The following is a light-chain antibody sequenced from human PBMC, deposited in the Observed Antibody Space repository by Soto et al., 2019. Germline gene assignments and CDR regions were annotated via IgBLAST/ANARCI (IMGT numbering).Light chain of an antibody. CDR2: SAS. V-gene: IGKV3-20*01. Sequence: DIVLTQSPGTLSLSPGERATLSCRANQTVSRNYLAWYQQKPGQTPRLLIYSASNMATVIPDRFRGSGSGTDFTLTITRLEPEDFGVYYCLQYATSRRTFGQGTRVDIK. CDR1: QTVSRNY. CDR3: LQYATSRRT. J-gene: IGKJ1*01.